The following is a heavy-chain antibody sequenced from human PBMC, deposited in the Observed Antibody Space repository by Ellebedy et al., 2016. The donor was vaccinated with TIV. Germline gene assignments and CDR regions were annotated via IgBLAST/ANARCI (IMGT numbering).Heavy chain of an antibody. CDR2: VNPSGTT. Sequence: MPSETLSLTCAVYGGSFTGYFWSWIRQPPGKGLEWIGEVNPSGTTNDNPSLKSRVTISVDTPKKQFYLRLTSVTAADTAVYYCARARGQYLYESGSYFTNWGQGEMVTVSS. V-gene: IGHV4-34*01. CDR1: GGSFTGYF. J-gene: IGHJ4*02. D-gene: IGHD3-10*01. CDR3: ARARGQYLYESGSYFTN.